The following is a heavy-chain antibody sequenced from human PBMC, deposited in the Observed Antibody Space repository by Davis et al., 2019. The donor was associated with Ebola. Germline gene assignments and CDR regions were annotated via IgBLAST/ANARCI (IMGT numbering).Heavy chain of an antibody. CDR3: ANLDTTIFRSRDY. J-gene: IGHJ4*02. CDR1: GFTFDEWD. Sequence: GGSLRLSCVGAGFTFDEWDMNWVRQAPGKGLEWISLSSISTTTYYADTVKGRFTISRDNAKNSLYLQMNSLRAEDTAVYYCANLDTTIFRSRDYWGQGTLVTVSS. D-gene: IGHD5-18*01. CDR2: SSISTTT. V-gene: IGHV3-69-1*01.